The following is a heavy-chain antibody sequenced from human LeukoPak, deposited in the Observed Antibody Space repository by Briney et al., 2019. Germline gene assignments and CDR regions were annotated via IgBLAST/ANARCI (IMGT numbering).Heavy chain of an antibody. V-gene: IGHV4-59*08. CDR2: ISYSGST. J-gene: IGHJ4*02. D-gene: IGHD4-4*01. CDR1: GGSISSYY. Sequence: SETLSLTCIVSGGSISSYYWSWIRQPPGKGLEWIGYISYSGSTNYNPSLKSRVAISVDTSKNQFSLKLSSVTAADTAVYFCARHYPPDYTFDCWGQGTLVTVSS. CDR3: ARHYPPDYTFDC.